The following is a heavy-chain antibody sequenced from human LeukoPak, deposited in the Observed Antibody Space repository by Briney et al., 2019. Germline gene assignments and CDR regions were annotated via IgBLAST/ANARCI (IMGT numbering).Heavy chain of an antibody. D-gene: IGHD3/OR15-3a*01. CDR2: IYYSGST. V-gene: IGHV4-59*01. CDR3: ARGPGLEGFQH. J-gene: IGHJ1*01. CDR1: GGSISSYY. Sequence: PSETLSLTCTVSGGSISSYYWSWIRQPPGKGLEWIGYIYYSGSTNYNPSLKGRVTISVDTSKNQFSLKLSSVTAADTAVYYCARGPGLEGFQHWGQGTLVTVSS.